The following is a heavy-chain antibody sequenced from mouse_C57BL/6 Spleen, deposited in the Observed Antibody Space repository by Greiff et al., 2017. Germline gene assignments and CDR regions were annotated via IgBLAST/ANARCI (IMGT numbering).Heavy chain of an antibody. D-gene: IGHD1-1*01. CDR1: GFNIKNTY. CDR3: ARSAYGSSYALYYFDY. CDR2: IDPANGNT. Sequence: VQLQQSVAELVRPGASVKLSCTASGFNIKNTYMHWVKQRPEQGLEWIGRIDPANGNTKYAPKFQGKATITADTSSNTAYLQLSSLTSEDTAIYYCARSAYGSSYALYYFDYWGQGTTLTVSS. J-gene: IGHJ2*01. V-gene: IGHV14-3*01.